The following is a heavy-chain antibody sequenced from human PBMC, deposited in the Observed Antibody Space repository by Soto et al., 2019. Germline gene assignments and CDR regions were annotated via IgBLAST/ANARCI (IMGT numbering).Heavy chain of an antibody. J-gene: IGHJ6*02. CDR1: GFTFNNYG. Sequence: GGSLRLSCAASGFTFNNYGFHWFRQAAGEGLEWVAFISFDGSSKVYEDSVKGRFTISRDNSKNTLHVQINSLRVEDTAVYYCAKLAAADYYYNYPMDDWGQGTPVTVSS. CDR3: AKLAAADYYYNYPMDD. CDR2: ISFDGSSK. D-gene: IGHD6-13*01. V-gene: IGHV3-30*18.